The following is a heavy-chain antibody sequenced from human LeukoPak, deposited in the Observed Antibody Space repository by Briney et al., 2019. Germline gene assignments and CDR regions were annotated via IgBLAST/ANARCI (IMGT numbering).Heavy chain of an antibody. CDR3: AREPFIAARSIGSDY. V-gene: IGHV4-61*02. Sequence: SQTLSLTCTVSGGSIRSGGYYWSWIRQHPGKGLEWIGRIYTSGSTNYNPSLKSRVTMSVDASKNQFSLKLSSVTAADTAVYYCAREPFIAARSIGSDYWGQGTLVTVSS. CDR2: IYTSGST. D-gene: IGHD6-6*01. J-gene: IGHJ4*02. CDR1: GGSIRSGGYY.